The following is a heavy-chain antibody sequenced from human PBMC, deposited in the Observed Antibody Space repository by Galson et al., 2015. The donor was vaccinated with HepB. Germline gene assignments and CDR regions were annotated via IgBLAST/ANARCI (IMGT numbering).Heavy chain of an antibody. J-gene: IGHJ4*02. D-gene: IGHD3-10*01. Sequence: QVQLQESGPGLVKPSQTLSLTCTVSGGSLGSGGYYWSWIRQHPGKGLEWIGYNHSSGTPHSTPSLRGRLTISEGMSKNRFSLKLSSVTAADTAIYYCARGSEDNYGSFDYWGQGTLVTVSS. V-gene: IGHV4-31*03. CDR1: GGSLGSGGYY. CDR2: NHSSGTP. CDR3: ARGSEDNYGSFDY.